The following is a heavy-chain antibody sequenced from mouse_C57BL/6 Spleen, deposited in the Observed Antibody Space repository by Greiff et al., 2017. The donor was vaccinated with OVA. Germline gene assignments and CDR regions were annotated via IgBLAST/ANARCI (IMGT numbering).Heavy chain of an antibody. V-gene: IGHV1-81*01. Sequence: QVQLQQSGAELARPGASVKLSCKASGYTFTSYGISWVKQRTGQGLEWIGEIYPSSGNTYYNEKFKGKATLTADKSYSTAYMELCILTSVDSALYFCARYCGSSLNWYFAVWGTAPPVPVPS. CDR1: GYTFTSYG. CDR3: ARYCGSSLNWYFAV. D-gene: IGHD1-1*01. CDR2: IYPSSGNT. J-gene: IGHJ1*03.